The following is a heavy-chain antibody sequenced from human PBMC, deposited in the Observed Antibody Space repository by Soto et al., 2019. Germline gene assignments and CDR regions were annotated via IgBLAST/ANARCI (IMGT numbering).Heavy chain of an antibody. CDR3: ARDHSSGWPDAFDI. J-gene: IGHJ3*02. CDR1: GGTFSSYA. Sequence: QVQLVQSGAEVKKPGSSVKVSCKASGGTFSSYAISWVRQAPGQGLEWMGGIIPIFGTANYAQKLQGRVTITADESTSTAYMELSSRRSEDTAVYYCARDHSSGWPDAFDIWGQGTMVTVSS. V-gene: IGHV1-69*01. D-gene: IGHD6-19*01. CDR2: IIPIFGTA.